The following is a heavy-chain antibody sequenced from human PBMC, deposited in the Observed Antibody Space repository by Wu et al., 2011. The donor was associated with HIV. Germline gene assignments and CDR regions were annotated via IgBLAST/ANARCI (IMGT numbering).Heavy chain of an antibody. D-gene: IGHD3-3*01. Sequence: VQLVESGGGLVKPWGSLRLSCAASGFTFSSYSMNWVRQAPGKGLEWVSSISSSSSYIYYAGSVKGRFTISRDNAKNSLYLQMNSLRAEDTAVYYCARDGRFLEWSTSYMDVWGKGTTVT. V-gene: IGHV3-21*01. J-gene: IGHJ6*03. CDR3: ARDGRFLEWSTSYMDV. CDR2: ISSSSSYI. CDR1: GFTFSSYS.